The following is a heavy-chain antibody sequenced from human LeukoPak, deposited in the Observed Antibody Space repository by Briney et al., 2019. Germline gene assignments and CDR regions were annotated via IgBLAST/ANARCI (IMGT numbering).Heavy chain of an antibody. Sequence: GGSLRLSCAASGFIFSEFYMSWVRQSPGKGLEWISYISGSGHDINYVDSVKGRFTVSRDNAKNSLYLQMNSLSADDTAIYYCARTARSGDIRGQGTLVTVSS. V-gene: IGHV3-11*01. D-gene: IGHD1-1*01. J-gene: IGHJ4*02. CDR2: ISGSGHDI. CDR1: GFIFSEFY. CDR3: ARTARSGDI.